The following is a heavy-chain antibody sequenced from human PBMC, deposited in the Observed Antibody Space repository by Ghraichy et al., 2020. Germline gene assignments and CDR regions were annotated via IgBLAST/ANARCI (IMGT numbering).Heavy chain of an antibody. Sequence: GGSLRLSCEASGFTFSNYWMTWVRQAPGKGLEWVATIKQDGSEKYYVDSVKGRFTISRDNAKNSLSLYMNSLRVDDTAVYYCARDRYCSSTSCYSSFEFWGQGTLVTVSS. CDR3: ARDRYCSSTSCYSSFEF. V-gene: IGHV3-7*01. D-gene: IGHD2-2*01. CDR2: IKQDGSEK. CDR1: GFTFSNYW. J-gene: IGHJ4*02.